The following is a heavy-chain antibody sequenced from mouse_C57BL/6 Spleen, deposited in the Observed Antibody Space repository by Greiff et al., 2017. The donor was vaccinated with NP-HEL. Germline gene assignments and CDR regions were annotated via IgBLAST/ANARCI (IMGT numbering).Heavy chain of an antibody. CDR3: ARTSLYYGKRVYYAMDY. CDR1: GYTFTSYW. Sequence: VQLQQPGAELVRPGTSVKLSCKASGYTFTSYWMHWVKQRPGQGLEWIGVIDPSDSYTNYNQKFKGKATLTVDTSSSTAYMQLSSLTSEDSAVYYCARTSLYYGKRVYYAMDYWGQGTSVTVSS. J-gene: IGHJ4*01. D-gene: IGHD2-1*01. V-gene: IGHV1-59*01. CDR2: IDPSDSYT.